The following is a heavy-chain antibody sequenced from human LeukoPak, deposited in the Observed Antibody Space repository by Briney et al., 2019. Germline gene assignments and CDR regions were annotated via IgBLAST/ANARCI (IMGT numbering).Heavy chain of an antibody. CDR3: ARAPNGIYCSGGSCYSGVY. Sequence: PSETLSLTCTVSGGSISSSSYYWGWIRQPPGKGLEWIGSIYYSGSTYYNPSLKSRVTISVDTSKNQFSLKLSSVTAADTAVYYCARAPNGIYCSGGSCYSGVYWGQGTLVTVSS. J-gene: IGHJ4*02. CDR1: GGSISSSSYY. V-gene: IGHV4-39*07. D-gene: IGHD2-15*01. CDR2: IYYSGST.